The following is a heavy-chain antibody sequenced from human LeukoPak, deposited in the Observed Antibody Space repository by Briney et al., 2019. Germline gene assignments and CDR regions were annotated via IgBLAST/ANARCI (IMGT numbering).Heavy chain of an antibody. CDR3: AELGITMIGGA. D-gene: IGHD3-10*02. Sequence: GGSLRLSCTASGFSFGDYCMRWVRQAPGKGLEWVSYISSSGNNIYYADSVKGRFTISRDNAKNSLYLQMNSLSAEDTAVYYCAELGITMIGGAWGKGTTVTISS. V-gene: IGHV3-48*03. CDR1: GFSFGDYC. J-gene: IGHJ6*04. CDR2: ISSSGNNI.